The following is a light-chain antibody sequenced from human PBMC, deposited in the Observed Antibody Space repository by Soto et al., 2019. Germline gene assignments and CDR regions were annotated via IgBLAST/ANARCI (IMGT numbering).Light chain of an antibody. CDR3: QQRTNWLT. CDR2: DTS. Sequence: EIVLTQSPATLSLSPGERATLYCRASQSVSAYLAWYQQKPGQPPRLLIYDTSNRATGVPARFSGSGSGTDFTLTISSLEPEDFAVYFCQQRTNWLTFGGGTRVEIK. J-gene: IGKJ4*01. CDR1: QSVSAY. V-gene: IGKV3-11*01.